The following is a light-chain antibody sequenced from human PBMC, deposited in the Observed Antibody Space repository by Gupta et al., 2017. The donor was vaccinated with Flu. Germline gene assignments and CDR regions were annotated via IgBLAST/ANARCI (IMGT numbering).Light chain of an antibody. J-gene: IGLJ2*01. CDR3: ATWDDSLSGVV. Sequence: RSRTSSSKGDNNVQWYQQHPGTAPKLVICLANQRPSGVPVRFSGSRSGTSASLAISGRQSEDEADYYCATWDDSLSGVVFGGGTKLTVL. CDR1: SSSKGDNN. CDR2: LAN. V-gene: IGLV1-47*01.